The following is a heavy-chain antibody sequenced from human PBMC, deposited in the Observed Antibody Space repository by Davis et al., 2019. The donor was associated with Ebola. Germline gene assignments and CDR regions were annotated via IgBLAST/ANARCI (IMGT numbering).Heavy chain of an antibody. Sequence: ASVKVSCKASGYTFTSYGISWVRQAPGQGLEWMGWISAYNGNTNYAQKLQGRVTMTTDTSTSTAYMELRSLRSDDTAVYYCARDIGLRWGVMVQGVIIKGDNWFDPWGQGTTVTVSS. CDR3: ARDIGLRWGVMVQGVIIKGDNWFDP. D-gene: IGHD3-10*01. CDR2: ISAYNGNT. CDR1: GYTFTSYG. J-gene: IGHJ5*01. V-gene: IGHV1-18*01.